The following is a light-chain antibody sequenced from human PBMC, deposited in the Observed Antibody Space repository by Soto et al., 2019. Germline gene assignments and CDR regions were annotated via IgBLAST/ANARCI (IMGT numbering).Light chain of an antibody. CDR1: SSDVGSYNL. J-gene: IGLJ2*01. V-gene: IGLV2-23*03. CDR2: EGS. Sequence: QSALTQPASVSGSPGQSITISCTGTSSDVGSYNLVSWYQQHPGKAPKVMIYEGSKRPSGVSNRFSGSKSGNTASLTISGLQAKDEADYYCCSYAGSSIFGVFGGGTKLTVL. CDR3: CSYAGSSIFGV.